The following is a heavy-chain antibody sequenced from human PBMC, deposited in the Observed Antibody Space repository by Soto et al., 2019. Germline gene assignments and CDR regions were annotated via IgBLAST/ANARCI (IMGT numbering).Heavy chain of an antibody. D-gene: IGHD4-17*01. J-gene: IGHJ3*02. CDR3: ARDKDYGDYEGAFDI. Sequence: GASGKVSCKASGGTFSSYAISWVRQAPGQGLEWMGGIIPIFGTANYAQKFQGRVTITADESTSTAYMELSSLRSEDMAVYYCARDKDYGDYEGAFDIWGQGTMVTVSS. CDR1: GGTFSSYA. CDR2: IIPIFGTA. V-gene: IGHV1-69*13.